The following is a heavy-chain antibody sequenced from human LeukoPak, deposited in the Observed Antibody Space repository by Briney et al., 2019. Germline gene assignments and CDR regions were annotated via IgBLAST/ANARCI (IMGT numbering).Heavy chain of an antibody. CDR3: ASRRLRLGELSLYFDY. J-gene: IGHJ4*02. CDR2: ISSSSSTI. V-gene: IGHV3-48*04. CDR1: GFTFSSFG. Sequence: PGGSLRLSCAASGFTFSSFGMNWVRRAPGKGLEWVSCISSSSSTIYYADSVNGRFTISRDNAKNSLYLQMNSLRAEESAVYYCASRRLRLGELSLYFDYWGQGTLVTVSS. D-gene: IGHD3-16*02.